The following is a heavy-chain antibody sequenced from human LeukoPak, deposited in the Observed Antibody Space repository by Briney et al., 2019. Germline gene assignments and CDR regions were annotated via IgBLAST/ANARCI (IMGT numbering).Heavy chain of an antibody. D-gene: IGHD3-16*02. V-gene: IGHV1-69*05. J-gene: IGHJ4*02. CDR3: ARALRLGELSFDH. CDR1: GYTFTSYG. Sequence: SVKVSCKASGYTFTSYGISWVRQAPGQGLEWMGGIIPIFGTANYAQKFQGRVTITTDESTSTAYMELSSLRSEDTAVYYCARALRLGELSFDHWGQGTLVTVSS. CDR2: IIPIFGTA.